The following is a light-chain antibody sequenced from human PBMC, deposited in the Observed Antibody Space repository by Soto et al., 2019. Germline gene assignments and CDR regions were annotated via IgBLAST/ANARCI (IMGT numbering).Light chain of an antibody. V-gene: IGKV1-5*03. CDR1: QSISSW. CDR2: KAS. CDR3: HQYNSYSYT. J-gene: IGKJ2*01. Sequence: DIQMTQSPSTLSASVGDRVTITCRASQSISSWLAWYQQKPGKAPKLLIYKASSLEGGVPSRFSVSGSGTEFTLTITSLQPDDFATYYCHQYNSYSYTFGQGTKVDIK.